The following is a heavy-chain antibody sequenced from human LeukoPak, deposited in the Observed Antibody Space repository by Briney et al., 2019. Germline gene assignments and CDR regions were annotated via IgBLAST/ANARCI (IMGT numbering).Heavy chain of an antibody. J-gene: IGHJ4*02. V-gene: IGHV4-34*01. D-gene: IGHD3-9*01. CDR3: ARGTVLRYFDWLSPPYYFDY. Sequence: SETLSLTCAVSGGSISSGGYSWSWIRQPPGKGLEWIGEINHSGSTNYNPSLKSRVTISVDTSKNQFSLRLSSVTAADTAVYYCARGTVLRYFDWLSPPYYFDYWGQGTLVTVSS. CDR1: GGSISSGGYS. CDR2: INHSGST.